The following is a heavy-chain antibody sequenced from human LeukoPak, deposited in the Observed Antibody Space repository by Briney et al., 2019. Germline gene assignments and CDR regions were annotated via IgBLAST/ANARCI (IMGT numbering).Heavy chain of an antibody. CDR1: GFSFGDYA. V-gene: IGHV3-49*04. D-gene: IGHD6-13*01. Sequence: GGSLRLSCTASGFSFGDYAMSWVRQAPGKGLEWVGFIRSKLYGGTTQYAASVKGRFNISRDDSKSIAYLQMNSLKTEDTAVYYCTRLFSESSSWALDYWGQGSLVTVSS. CDR3: TRLFSESSSWALDY. CDR2: IRSKLYGGTT. J-gene: IGHJ4*02.